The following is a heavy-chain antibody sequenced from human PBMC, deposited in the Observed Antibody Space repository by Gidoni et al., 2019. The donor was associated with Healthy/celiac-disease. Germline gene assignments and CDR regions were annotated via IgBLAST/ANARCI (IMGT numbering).Heavy chain of an antibody. CDR1: GAPITRGGYS. J-gene: IGHJ2*01. Sequence: QVQLQESGPGLVKPSQTLSLTCTVSGAPITRGGYSWSWIRQHPGKGLEWIGYIYYSGSTYYNPSLKSRVTISVDTSKNQFSLKLSSVTAADTAVYYCARSLDDATTLLEGLYFDLWGRGTLVTVSS. D-gene: IGHD4-17*01. CDR2: IYYSGST. V-gene: IGHV4-31*03. CDR3: ARSLDDATTLLEGLYFDL.